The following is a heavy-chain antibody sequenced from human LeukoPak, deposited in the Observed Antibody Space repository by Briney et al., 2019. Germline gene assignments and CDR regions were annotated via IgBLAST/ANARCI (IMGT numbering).Heavy chain of an antibody. J-gene: IGHJ4*02. CDR2: ISSSSSSTI. CDR3: VLGKMSTDY. D-gene: IGHD2-15*01. V-gene: IGHV3-48*04. CDR1: GFTFSSYS. Sequence: GGSLRLSCAASGFTFSSYSMNWVRQAPGKGLEWVSYISSSSSSTIYYADSVKGRFTISRDNAKNSLYLQMNSLRAEDTAVYYCVLGKMSTDYWGQGTLVTVSS.